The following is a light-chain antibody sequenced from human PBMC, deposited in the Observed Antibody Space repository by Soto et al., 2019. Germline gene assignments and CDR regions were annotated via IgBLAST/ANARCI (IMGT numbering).Light chain of an antibody. V-gene: IGKV4-1*01. CDR2: WAS. Sequence: DIVMTQSPDSLAVSLGERATINCKSCQSVLYSPNNKNYLAWYQQKPGQPPKLLIYWASTRESGVPDRFSGSGSGTDFTLTISSLQAEDVAVYYCQQYYSTPPVTFGPGTKVDIK. J-gene: IGKJ3*01. CDR1: QSVLYSPNNKNY. CDR3: QQYYSTPPVT.